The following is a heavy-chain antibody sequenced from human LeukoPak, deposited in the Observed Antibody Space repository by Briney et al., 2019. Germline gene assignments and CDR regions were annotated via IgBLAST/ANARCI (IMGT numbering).Heavy chain of an antibody. V-gene: IGHV3-23*01. CDR2: ISGSGGST. J-gene: IGHJ5*02. D-gene: IGHD1-26*01. CDR1: GGSISSYY. Sequence: PSETLSLTCTVSGGSISSYYWSWIRQPPGKGLEWVSAISGSGGSTYYADSVKSRFTISRDNSKNTLYLQMNSLRAEDTAVYYCAKSLVRWELLSWFDPWGQGTLVTVSS. CDR3: AKSLVRWELLSWFDP.